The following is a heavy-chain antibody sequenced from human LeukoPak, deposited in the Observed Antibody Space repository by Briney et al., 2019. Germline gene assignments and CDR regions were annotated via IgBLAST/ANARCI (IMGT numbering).Heavy chain of an antibody. J-gene: IGHJ4*02. CDR2: ISGSGGNT. CDR1: GFTFSSYA. CDR3: AKDLSSSHVSKYFDY. D-gene: IGHD6-6*01. V-gene: IGHV3-23*01. Sequence: PGGSLRLSCAASGFTFSSYAMSWVRQAPGKGLEWVSTISGSGGNTYYADTVKGRFTISRDNSKNTLYLQMNSLRAEDTAVYYCAKDLSSSHVSKYFDYWGRGTLVTVSS.